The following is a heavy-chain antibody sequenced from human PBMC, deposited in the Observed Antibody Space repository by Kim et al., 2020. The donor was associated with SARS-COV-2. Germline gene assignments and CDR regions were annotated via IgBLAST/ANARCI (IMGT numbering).Heavy chain of an antibody. CDR2: ISSDGSST. J-gene: IGHJ3*02. V-gene: IGHV3-74*01. CDR1: GFTFSSYG. D-gene: IGHD2-15*01. Sequence: GGSLRLSCAASGFTFSSYGMHWVRQAPGKGLVWVSRISSDGSSTSYADSVKGRFTISRDNAKNTLYLQMNRLRAEDTAVYYCARVAIGYCSGGSCYSVTDAFDIWGQGTMVTVSS. CDR3: ARVAIGYCSGGSCYSVTDAFDI.